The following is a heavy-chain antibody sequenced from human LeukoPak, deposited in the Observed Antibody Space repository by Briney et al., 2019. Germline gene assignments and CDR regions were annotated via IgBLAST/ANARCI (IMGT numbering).Heavy chain of an antibody. V-gene: IGHV3-23*01. J-gene: IGHJ3*02. D-gene: IGHD6-13*01. CDR1: GFTFSSYA. CDR3: AKDLDPEMDWNSSSWFDAFDI. Sequence: GGSLRLSCAASGFTFSSYAMNWVRQAPGKGLEWVSAISGSGGSTYYADSVKGRFTISRDNSKNTLYLQMNSLRAEDTAVYYCAKDLDPEMDWNSSSWFDAFDIWGQGTMVTVSS. CDR2: ISGSGGST.